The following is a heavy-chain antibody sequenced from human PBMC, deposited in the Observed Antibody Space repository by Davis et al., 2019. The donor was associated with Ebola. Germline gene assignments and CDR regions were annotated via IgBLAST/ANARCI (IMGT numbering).Heavy chain of an antibody. D-gene: IGHD3-9*01. CDR1: GYTFTGYY. Sequence: ASVKVSCKASGYTFTGYYMHWVRQAPGQGLEWMGWINPNSGSTSYAQKFQGRVTMTRDTSTSTVYMELSSLRSEDTAVYYCAREGGRDFDWFIDYWGQGTLVTVSS. V-gene: IGHV1-46*01. CDR2: INPNSGST. J-gene: IGHJ4*02. CDR3: AREGGRDFDWFIDY.